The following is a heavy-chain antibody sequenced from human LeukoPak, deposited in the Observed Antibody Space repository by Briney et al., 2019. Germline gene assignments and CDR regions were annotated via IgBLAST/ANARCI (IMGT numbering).Heavy chain of an antibody. CDR2: IHTSGDT. J-gene: IGHJ5*02. V-gene: IGHV3-53*01. Sequence: GGSLRLSCAASGLTGSHNYVSWVRQAPGKGLEWVSAIHTSGDTCYADSVKGRFAISRDTSKNTLYLQINSLRVEDTAVYYCIVFGDSNHWGQGTLVTVSS. D-gene: IGHD4-17*01. CDR1: GLTGSHNY. CDR3: IVFGDSNH.